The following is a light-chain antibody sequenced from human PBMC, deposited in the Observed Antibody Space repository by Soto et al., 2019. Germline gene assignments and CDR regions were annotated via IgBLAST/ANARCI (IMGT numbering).Light chain of an antibody. V-gene: IGKV3D-15*02. Sequence: VVRKSHANLSVSPGEGATLSCRASQGIGRTLAWYQHKPGQTPKLLIYDTSTGPTGVPTRFSGSGSGTDFTLTISSLEPEDFAVYYCQQYCTSPWTFGQGTKVDIK. J-gene: IGKJ1*01. CDR3: QQYCTSPWT. CDR1: QGIGRT. CDR2: DTS.